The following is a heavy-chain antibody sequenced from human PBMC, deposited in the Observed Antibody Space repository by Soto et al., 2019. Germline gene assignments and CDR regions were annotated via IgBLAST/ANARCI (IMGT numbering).Heavy chain of an antibody. Sequence: GACLKISCKGSGYSFTSYWISWVRQMPGKGLEWMGRIDPSDSYTNYSPSFQGHVTISADKSISTAYLQWSSLKASDTAMYYCARLSSSSSMGDAFDIWGQGTMVTVSS. CDR1: GYSFTSYW. D-gene: IGHD6-6*01. CDR3: ARLSSSSSMGDAFDI. CDR2: IDPSDSYT. V-gene: IGHV5-10-1*01. J-gene: IGHJ3*02.